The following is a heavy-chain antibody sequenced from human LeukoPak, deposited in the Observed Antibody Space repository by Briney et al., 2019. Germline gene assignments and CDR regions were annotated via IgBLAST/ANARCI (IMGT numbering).Heavy chain of an antibody. CDR1: GFTFSDYY. D-gene: IGHD2-15*01. V-gene: IGHV3-11*01. CDR2: ISGSGPTI. Sequence: PGGSLRLSCAASGFTFSDYYMSWIRQAPGKGLEWVSYISGSGPTIFYADSVKGRFTISRDNAKNSLYLQMNSLRAEDTAVYYCARDFCSSRSCHEDYWGQGTLVTVSS. CDR3: ARDFCSSRSCHEDY. J-gene: IGHJ4*02.